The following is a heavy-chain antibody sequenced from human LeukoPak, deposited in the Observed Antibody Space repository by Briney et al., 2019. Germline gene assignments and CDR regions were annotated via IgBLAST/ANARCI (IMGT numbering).Heavy chain of an antibody. J-gene: IGHJ5*02. CDR2: IYSGGST. CDR3: ARHAESNTRYNWFDP. Sequence: GGSLRLSCAASGFTVSSNYMSWVRQAPGEGLEWVSVIYSGGSTYYADSVKGRFTISRDNSKNTLYLQMNSLRAEDTAVYYCARHAESNTRYNWFDPWGQGTLVTVSS. V-gene: IGHV3-53*01. CDR1: GFTVSSNY. D-gene: IGHD1/OR15-1a*01.